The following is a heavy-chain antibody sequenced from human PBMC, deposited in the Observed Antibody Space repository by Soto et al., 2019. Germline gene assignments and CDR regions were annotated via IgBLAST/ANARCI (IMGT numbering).Heavy chain of an antibody. D-gene: IGHD6-19*01. CDR1: GGSISSYY. J-gene: IGHJ3*02. Sequence: QVQLQESGPGLVKPSETLSLTCTVSGGSISSYYWSWIRQPPGKGLEWIGYIYYSGSTNYNPSLKSRVTISVXXSXNXXSLKLSSVTAADTAVYYCARHGSLRAVAASDAFDIWGQGTMVTVSS. V-gene: IGHV4-59*08. CDR2: IYYSGST. CDR3: ARHGSLRAVAASDAFDI.